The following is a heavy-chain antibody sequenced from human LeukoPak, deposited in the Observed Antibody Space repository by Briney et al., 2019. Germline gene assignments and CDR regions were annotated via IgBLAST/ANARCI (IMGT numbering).Heavy chain of an antibody. Sequence: SETLSLTCTVSGGSVSSGGYYWSWIRQPPGKGLEWIGYLYYSGSTNYNPSLKSRVTISVDTSKNQFSLRLSSVTAADTAVYYCARHRWGSGYYTDFWGQGTLVTVSS. CDR3: ARHRWGSGYYTDF. D-gene: IGHD3-22*01. V-gene: IGHV4-61*08. J-gene: IGHJ4*02. CDR1: GGSVSSGGYY. CDR2: LYYSGST.